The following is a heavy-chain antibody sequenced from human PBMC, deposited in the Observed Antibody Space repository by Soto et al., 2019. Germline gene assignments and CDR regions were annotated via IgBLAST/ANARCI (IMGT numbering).Heavy chain of an antibody. J-gene: IGHJ5*02. CDR2: INPSGGST. CDR1: GYTFTSYY. Sequence: ASVQFSCKASGYTFTSYYMHWVRQAPGQGLEWMGIINPSGGSTSYAQKFQGRVTMTRDTSTSTVYMELSSLRSEDTAVYYCARGRRSDYWFDPWGQGTLVTVSS. CDR3: ARGRRSDYWFDP. V-gene: IGHV1-46*01.